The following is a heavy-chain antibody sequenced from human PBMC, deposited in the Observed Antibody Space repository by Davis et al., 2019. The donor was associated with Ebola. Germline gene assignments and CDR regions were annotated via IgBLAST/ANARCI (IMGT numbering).Heavy chain of an antibody. CDR1: GFTFSGSA. CDR3: ARSRHIVVVIGYYGMDV. Sequence: GESLKISCAASGFTFSGSAMHWVRQASGKGLEWVGRIRSKANSYATAYAASVKGRFTISRDDSKNTAYLQMNSLRAEDTAVYYCARSRHIVVVIGYYGMDVWGQGTTVTVSS. J-gene: IGHJ6*02. V-gene: IGHV3-73*01. D-gene: IGHD2-21*01. CDR2: IRSKANSYAT.